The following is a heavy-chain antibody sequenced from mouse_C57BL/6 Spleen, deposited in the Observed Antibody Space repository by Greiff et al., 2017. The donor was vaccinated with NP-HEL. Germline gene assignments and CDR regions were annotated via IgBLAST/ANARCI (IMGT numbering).Heavy chain of an antibody. D-gene: IGHD2-3*01. V-gene: IGHV1-54*01. CDR3: ARNYDGYYDY. CDR1: GYAFTNYL. J-gene: IGHJ2*01. Sequence: QVQLQQSGAELVRPGTSVKVSCKASGYAFTNYLIEWVKQRPGQGLEWIGVINPGSGGTNYNEKFKGKATLTADKSSSTAYMQRSSLTSEDSAVYFCARNYDGYYDYWGQGTTLTVSS. CDR2: INPGSGGT.